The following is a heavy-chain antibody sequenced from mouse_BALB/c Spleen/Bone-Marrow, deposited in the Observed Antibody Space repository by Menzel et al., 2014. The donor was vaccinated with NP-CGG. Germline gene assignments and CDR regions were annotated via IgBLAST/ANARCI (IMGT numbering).Heavy chain of an antibody. CDR3: TRSITTAVEFDY. V-gene: IGHV1-5*01. J-gene: IGHJ2*03. CDR2: IYPGNSGT. Sequence: EVMLVESGTVLAGPGASVKMSCKASGYSFXSYWMYWIKQRPGQGLVWIGAIYPGNSGTSYNQNFKGKAKLTAVTSASTAYMELSSLTNEDSAVYYCTRSITTAVEFDYWGQGTSLTVSS. CDR1: GYSFXSYW. D-gene: IGHD1-1*01.